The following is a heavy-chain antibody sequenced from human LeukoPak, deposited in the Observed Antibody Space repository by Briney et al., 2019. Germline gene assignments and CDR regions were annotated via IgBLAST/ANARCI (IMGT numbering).Heavy chain of an antibody. CDR2: FDPEDGET. J-gene: IGHJ6*03. CDR3: ARGKGDSGYDFFQYYYYMDV. CDR1: GYTLTELS. D-gene: IGHD5-12*01. Sequence: ASVKVSCKVSGYTLTELSMHWVRQAPGKGLEWMGGFDPEDGETIYAQKFQGRVTMTEDTSTDTAYMELSSLRSEDTAVYYCARGKGDSGYDFFQYYYYMDVWGKGTTVTISS. V-gene: IGHV1-24*01.